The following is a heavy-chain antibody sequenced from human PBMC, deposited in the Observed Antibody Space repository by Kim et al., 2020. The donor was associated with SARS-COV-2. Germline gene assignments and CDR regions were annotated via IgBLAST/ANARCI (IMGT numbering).Heavy chain of an antibody. D-gene: IGHD2-21*02. V-gene: IGHV3-23*01. J-gene: IGHJ4*02. Sequence: GGSLRLSCAASGFTFSSYAMSWVRQAPGKGLEWVSAISGSGGSTYYADSVKGRFTISRDNSKNTLYLQMNSLRAEDTAVYYCAKALGIVVVTAYDYWGQGTLVTVSS. CDR2: ISGSGGST. CDR3: AKALGIVVVTAYDY. CDR1: GFTFSSYA.